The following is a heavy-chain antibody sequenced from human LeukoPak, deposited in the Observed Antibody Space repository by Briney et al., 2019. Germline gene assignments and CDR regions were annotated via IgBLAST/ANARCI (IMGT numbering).Heavy chain of an antibody. CDR2: LLYDGNTK. V-gene: IGHV3-33*01. J-gene: IGHJ6*03. CDR3: ARDHRPEIQYYYMDV. CDR1: GFSLSNYG. Sequence: GGSLRLSCAASGFSLSNYGMHWVRQAPGKGLEWVAALLYDGNTKHYADSVKGRFTISIDISKNTFYLQMNSLTAEDTAVYYCARDHRPEIQYYYMDVWGKGTTVAVSS. D-gene: IGHD1-14*01.